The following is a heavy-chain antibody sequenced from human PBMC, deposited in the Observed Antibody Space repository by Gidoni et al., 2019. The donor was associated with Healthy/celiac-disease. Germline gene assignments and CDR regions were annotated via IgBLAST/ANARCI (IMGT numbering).Heavy chain of an antibody. V-gene: IGHV3-30*02. Sequence: QVQLVESGGGVVQPGGSLRLSCAASGFTFSSYGMHWVRQAPGKGLEWVAFIRYDGSNKYYADSVKGRFTISRDNSKNTLYLQMNSLRAEDTAVYYCAKIRPYSSSPEDYYMDVWGKGTTVTVSS. CDR2: IRYDGSNK. CDR1: GFTFSSYG. J-gene: IGHJ6*03. D-gene: IGHD6-6*01. CDR3: AKIRPYSSSPEDYYMDV.